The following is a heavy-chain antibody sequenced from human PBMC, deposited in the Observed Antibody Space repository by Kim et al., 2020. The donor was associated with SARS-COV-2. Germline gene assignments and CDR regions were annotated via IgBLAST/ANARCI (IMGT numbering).Heavy chain of an antibody. J-gene: IGHJ6*02. CDR3: ARTSVDYNAMDV. D-gene: IGHD2-2*01. CDR2: AYFRSKWYH. Sequence: SQTLSLTCAISEDSLTSARAAWNWVRQSPSRGLEWLGRAYFRSKWYHDYAVSVKSRITVNPDTSKNQFSLQLRSVIPEDTAVYYCARTSVDYNAMDVWGQGITVTVSS. CDR1: EDSLTSARAA. V-gene: IGHV6-1*01.